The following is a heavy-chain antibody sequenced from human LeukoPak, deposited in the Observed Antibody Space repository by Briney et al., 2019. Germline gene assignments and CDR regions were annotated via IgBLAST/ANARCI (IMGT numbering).Heavy chain of an antibody. Sequence: SQTLSLTCAISGDSVSSNSAAWNWIRQSPSRGLEWLGRTYYRSKWYNDYALSVKSRITINPDTSKNQFSLQLNSVTPEDTAVYYCARSTTRLQIAARFRFDPWGQGTLVTVSP. D-gene: IGHD6-6*01. CDR3: ARSTTRLQIAARFRFDP. CDR1: GDSVSSNSAA. J-gene: IGHJ5*02. V-gene: IGHV6-1*01. CDR2: TYYRSKWYN.